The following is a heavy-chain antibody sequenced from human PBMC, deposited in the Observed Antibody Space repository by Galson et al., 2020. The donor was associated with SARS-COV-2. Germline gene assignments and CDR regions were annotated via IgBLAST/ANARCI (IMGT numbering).Heavy chain of an antibody. CDR1: GFTFSSYG. D-gene: IGHD6-13*01. V-gene: IGHV3-30*18. CDR3: AKTLRHWLWEGNIAAAPLVDV. CDR2: ISYDGSNK. Sequence: GESLKISCAASGFTFSSYGMHWVRQAPGKGLEWVAVISYDGSNKYYADSVKGRFTISRDNSKNTLYLQMNSLRAEDTAVYYCAKTLRHWLWEGNIAAAPLVDVWGQGTTVTVSS. J-gene: IGHJ6*02.